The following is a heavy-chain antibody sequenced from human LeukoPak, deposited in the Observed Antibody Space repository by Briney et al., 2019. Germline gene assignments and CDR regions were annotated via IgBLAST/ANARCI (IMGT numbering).Heavy chain of an antibody. J-gene: IGHJ4*02. V-gene: IGHV3-48*03. CDR2: ISSSGSTI. CDR1: GFSFSTYE. D-gene: IGHD5-24*01. Sequence: GGSLRLSCVASGFSFSTYEMNWVRQAPGKGLEWVSYISSSGSTIYYADSVKGRFTISRDNAKNSLYLQINSLRAEDTAVYYCARLRGGYRLYWGQGTLVTVSS. CDR3: ARLRGGYRLY.